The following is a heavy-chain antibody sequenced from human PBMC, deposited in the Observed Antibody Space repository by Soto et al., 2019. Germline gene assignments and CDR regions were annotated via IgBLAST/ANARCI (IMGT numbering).Heavy chain of an antibody. Sequence: GGSLRLSCAASGFTFSSYAMHWVRQAPGKGLEWVAVISYDGSNKYYADSVKGRFTISRDNSKNTLYLQMNSLRAEDTAVYYCARVRAAGTYYYYYGMDVWGQGTTVTVYS. D-gene: IGHD6-13*01. J-gene: IGHJ6*02. CDR2: ISYDGSNK. V-gene: IGHV3-30-3*01. CDR1: GFTFSSYA. CDR3: ARVRAAGTYYYYYGMDV.